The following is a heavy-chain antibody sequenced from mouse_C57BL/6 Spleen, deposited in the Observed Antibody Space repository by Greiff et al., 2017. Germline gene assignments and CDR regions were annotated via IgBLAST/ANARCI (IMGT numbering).Heavy chain of an antibody. D-gene: IGHD3-3*01. V-gene: IGHV14-2*01. CDR1: GFTIKDYY. CDR3: ARRGTHFDV. J-gene: IGHJ1*03. CDR2: IGPDDGET. Sequence: VQLQQSGAELVKPGASVKLSCTASGFTIKDYYMHWVKQRPEQGLEWIGRIGPDDGETKYAPNFQGKATITADTSSNTAYLQLSSLTSEDTAVYYCARRGTHFDVWGTGTTVTVSS.